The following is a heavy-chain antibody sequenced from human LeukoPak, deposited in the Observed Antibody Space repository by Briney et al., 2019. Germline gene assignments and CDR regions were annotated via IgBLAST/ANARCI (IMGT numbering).Heavy chain of an antibody. CDR1: GFTFDNYA. V-gene: IGHV3-9*01. J-gene: IGHJ6*03. D-gene: IGHD6-13*01. CDR3: AKDEKYSSSWYYPYYYYMDV. CDR2: ISWNSGSI. Sequence: PGGSLRLSCAASGFTFDNYAMHWVRQAPGKGLEWDSGISWNSGSIGYADSVKGRFTISRDNAKNSLYLQMNSLRAEDTALYYCAKDEKYSSSWYYPYYYYMDVWGKGTTVTVSS.